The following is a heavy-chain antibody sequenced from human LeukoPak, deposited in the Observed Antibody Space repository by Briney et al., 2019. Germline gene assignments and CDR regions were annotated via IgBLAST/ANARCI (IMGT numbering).Heavy chain of an antibody. V-gene: IGHV3-23*01. CDR3: AKPGWFGDLNWFDP. J-gene: IGHJ5*02. D-gene: IGHD3-10*01. CDR1: GFTFSSYG. CDR2: ISGSGGST. Sequence: TGGSLRLSCAASGFTFSSYGMSWVRQAPGKGLEWVSAISGSGGSTYYADSVKGRFTISRDNSKNTLYLQMNSLRAEDTAVYYCAKPGWFGDLNWFDPWGQGTLVTVSS.